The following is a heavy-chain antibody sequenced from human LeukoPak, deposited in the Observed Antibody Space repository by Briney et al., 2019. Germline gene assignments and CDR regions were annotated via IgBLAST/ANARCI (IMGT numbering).Heavy chain of an antibody. CDR2: MNPNSGNT. CDR1: GYTFTSYD. CDR3: ARGPYYYDSSGYSY. Sequence: ASVKVSCKASGYTFTSYDTNWVRQATGQGLEWMGWMNPNSGNTGYAQKFQGRVTMTRNTSISTAYMELSSLRSEDTAVYYCARGPYYYDSSGYSYWGQGTLVTVSS. J-gene: IGHJ4*02. V-gene: IGHV1-8*01. D-gene: IGHD3-22*01.